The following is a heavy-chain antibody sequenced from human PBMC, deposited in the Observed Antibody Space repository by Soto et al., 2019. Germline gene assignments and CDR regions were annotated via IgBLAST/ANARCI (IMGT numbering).Heavy chain of an antibody. D-gene: IGHD3-3*01. CDR2: ISSSSTI. CDR1: GFTFSSYS. CDR3: ARDLPSRYDFWSGYYYYYYGMDV. Sequence: PGGSLRLSCAASGFTFSSYSMNWVRQAPGKGLEWVSYISSSSTIYYADSVKGRFTISRDNAKNSLYLQMNSLRDEDTAVYYCARDLPSRYDFWSGYYYYYYGMDVWGQGTTVTVSS. J-gene: IGHJ6*02. V-gene: IGHV3-48*02.